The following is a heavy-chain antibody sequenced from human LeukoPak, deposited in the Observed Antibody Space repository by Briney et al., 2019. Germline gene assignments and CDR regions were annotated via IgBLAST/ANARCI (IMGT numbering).Heavy chain of an antibody. CDR3: ARDLDTYCGGDCPFDY. CDR2: ISSSSSYI. CDR1: GFTFSSYS. Sequence: GGSLRLSCAASGFTFSSYSMNWVRQAPGKGLEWVSSISSSSSYIYYADSVKGRFTISRDNAKNSLYLQMNSLRAEDTAVYYCARDLDTYCGGDCPFDYWGQGTLVTVSS. D-gene: IGHD2-21*02. V-gene: IGHV3-21*01. J-gene: IGHJ4*02.